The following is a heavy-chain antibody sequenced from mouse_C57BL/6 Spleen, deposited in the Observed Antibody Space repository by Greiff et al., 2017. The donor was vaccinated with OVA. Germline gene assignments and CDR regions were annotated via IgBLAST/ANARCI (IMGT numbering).Heavy chain of an antibody. D-gene: IGHD1-1*01. CDR2: IFPGSGST. Sequence: QVHVKQSGPELVKPGASVKISCKASGYTFTDYYINWVKQRPGQGLEWIGWIFPGSGSTYYNEKFKGKATLTVDKSSSTAYMLLSSLTSEDSAVYFCAFITTVVEGYFDVWGTGTTVTVSS. CDR1: GYTFTDYY. CDR3: AFITTVVEGYFDV. V-gene: IGHV1-75*01. J-gene: IGHJ1*03.